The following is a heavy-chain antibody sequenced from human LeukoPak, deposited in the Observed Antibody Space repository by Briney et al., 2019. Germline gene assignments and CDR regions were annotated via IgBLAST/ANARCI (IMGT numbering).Heavy chain of an antibody. CDR3: ARGHRGDFWSGYYYWFDP. CDR2: MNPNSGST. V-gene: IGHV1-8*01. CDR1: VYTFTSYD. D-gene: IGHD3-3*01. Sequence: GASVKVSCKASVYTFTSYDINWVRHATGQGLEWMGWMNPNSGSTGYAQKFQGRVTMTRNTSISTAYMELSSLRSEDTAVYYCARGHRGDFWSGYYYWFDPWGQGTLVTVSS. J-gene: IGHJ5*02.